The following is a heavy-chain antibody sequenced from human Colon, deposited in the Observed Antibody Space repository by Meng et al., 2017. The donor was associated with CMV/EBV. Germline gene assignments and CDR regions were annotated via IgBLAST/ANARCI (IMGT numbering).Heavy chain of an antibody. J-gene: IGHJ5*02. Sequence: SVKVSCKASGGTFSNYTISWIRQAPGQGLEWMGGILPGLGTTNFAQKFKGRVTLTVDESTSTVYMELSSLRSDDTAVYYCAKEGGVRALTWFDPWGQGTQVTVSS. CDR2: ILPGLGTT. V-gene: IGHV1-69*13. D-gene: IGHD3-10*01. CDR3: AKEGGVRALTWFDP. CDR1: GGTFSNYT.